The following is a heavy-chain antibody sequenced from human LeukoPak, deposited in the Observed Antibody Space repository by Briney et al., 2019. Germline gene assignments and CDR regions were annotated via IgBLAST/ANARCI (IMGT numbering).Heavy chain of an antibody. CDR1: GYTFTGYY. V-gene: IGHV1-2*02. D-gene: IGHD6-13*01. CDR3: AARIAAAGSLGY. J-gene: IGHJ4*02. Sequence: ASVKVSCKASGYTFTGYYMHWVRQAPGQGLEWMGWINPNSGGTNYAQKFQGRVTMTRDTSISTAYMELSRLRSDDTAVYYYAARIAAAGSLGYWGQGTLVTVSS. CDR2: INPNSGGT.